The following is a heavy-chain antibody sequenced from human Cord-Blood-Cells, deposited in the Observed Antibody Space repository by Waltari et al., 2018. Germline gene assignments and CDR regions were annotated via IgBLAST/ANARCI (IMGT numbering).Heavy chain of an antibody. CDR1: GYTFTSYA. CDR3: ARALHYDCWSGYYDY. V-gene: IGHV1-3*01. D-gene: IGHD3-3*01. Sequence: QVQLVQSGAEVKKPGASVKVSCKASGYTFTSYAMHWVRQAPGQRLEWMGWMNAGNGNTKYSLKFQGRVTITRDTSARTAYMELGSLRSEDTAGYYCARALHYDCWSGYYDYWGQGTLVTVSS. J-gene: IGHJ4*02. CDR2: MNAGNGNT.